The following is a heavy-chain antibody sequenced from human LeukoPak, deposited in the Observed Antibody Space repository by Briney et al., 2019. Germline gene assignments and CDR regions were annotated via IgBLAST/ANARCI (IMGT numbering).Heavy chain of an antibody. CDR2: IYSGGST. Sequence: PGGSLRLSCAASGFTVSSNYMSWVRQAPGKGLEWVSVIYSGGSTYYADSVKGRFTISRDNSKNTLYLQMNSLRAEDTAVYYCARDLDSSSWYPDAFDIWGQGTMVTVSS. D-gene: IGHD6-13*01. V-gene: IGHV3-53*01. CDR3: ARDLDSSSWYPDAFDI. J-gene: IGHJ3*02. CDR1: GFTVSSNY.